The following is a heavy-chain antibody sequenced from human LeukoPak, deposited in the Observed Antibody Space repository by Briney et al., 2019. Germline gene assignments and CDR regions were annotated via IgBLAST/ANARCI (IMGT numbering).Heavy chain of an antibody. CDR3: ALSIFYDSSGLDY. Sequence: SGGSLRLSCAASGFTFSSYSMNWVRQAPGKGLEWVAVIWYDGSNKYYADSVKGRFTISRDNSKNTLYLRMNSLRAEDTAVYYCALSIFYDSSGLDYWGQGTLVTVSS. CDR2: IWYDGSNK. CDR1: GFTFSSYS. D-gene: IGHD3-22*01. V-gene: IGHV3-33*08. J-gene: IGHJ4*02.